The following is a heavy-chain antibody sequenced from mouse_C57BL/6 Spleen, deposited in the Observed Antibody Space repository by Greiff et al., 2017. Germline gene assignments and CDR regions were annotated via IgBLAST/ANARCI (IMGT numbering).Heavy chain of an antibody. V-gene: IGHV2-5*01. CDR1: GFSLTSYG. J-gene: IGHJ4*01. CDR3: AKGDYYGSSYDEGAMDY. Sequence: VQLQQSGPGLVQPSQSLSITCTVSGFSLTSYGVHWVRQSPGKGLEWLGVIWRGGSTDYNAAFMSRLSITKDNSKSQVFFKMNSLQADDTAIYYCAKGDYYGSSYDEGAMDYWGQGTSVTVSS. D-gene: IGHD1-1*01. CDR2: IWRGGST.